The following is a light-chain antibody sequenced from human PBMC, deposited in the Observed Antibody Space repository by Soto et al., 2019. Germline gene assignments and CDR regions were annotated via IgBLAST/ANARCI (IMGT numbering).Light chain of an antibody. CDR2: AAS. CDR1: QGFSNY. Sequence: DIQMTQSPSSLSASVGDRVTITCRATQGFSNYLAWYQQKPGKVPKLLIYAASTLQSGVPSRFSGSGSATDFTLTISSLQPEDVATYYCQKYNSAPWTFGQGTKVEIK. CDR3: QKYNSAPWT. J-gene: IGKJ1*01. V-gene: IGKV1-27*01.